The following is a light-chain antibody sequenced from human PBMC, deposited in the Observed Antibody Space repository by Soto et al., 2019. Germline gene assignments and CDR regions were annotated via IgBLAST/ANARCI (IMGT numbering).Light chain of an antibody. J-gene: IGKJ4*01. CDR2: DTS. Sequence: VMWESPATLSVSQGEGATLSCRASQGIGDTLAWYQHKPGQTPRLLIYDTSTRATGVPTRFSGSRSGAEFTLTINSLQSEDFAVYYCQPYNNWPLTFGGGTKVDIK. CDR1: QGIGDT. V-gene: IGKV3-15*01. CDR3: QPYNNWPLT.